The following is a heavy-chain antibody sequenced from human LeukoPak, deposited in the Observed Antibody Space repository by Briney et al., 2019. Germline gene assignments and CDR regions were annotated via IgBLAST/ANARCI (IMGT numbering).Heavy chain of an antibody. CDR1: GFIFTSHW. CDR2: IHPDGSET. CDR3: ARDIDLTAGIMDV. Sequence: GGSLRLSCEASGFIFTSHWMSWVRQAPGKGLEWVATIHPDGSETYYVDSVEGRFTISRDNAKKSLYLQMNSLRAEDTAVYYCARDIDLTAGIMDVWGQGTTVTVSS. J-gene: IGHJ6*02. V-gene: IGHV3-7*05. D-gene: IGHD1-14*01.